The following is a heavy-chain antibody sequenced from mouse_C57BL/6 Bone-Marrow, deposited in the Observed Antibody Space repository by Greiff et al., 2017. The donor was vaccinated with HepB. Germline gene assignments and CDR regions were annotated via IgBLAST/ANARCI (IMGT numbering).Heavy chain of an antibody. J-gene: IGHJ4*01. D-gene: IGHD4-1*01. CDR2: IDPENGDT. V-gene: IGHV14-4*01. CDR1: GFNIKDDY. CDR3: TCGLGRNAMDF. Sequence: VQLQQSGAELVRPGASVKLSCTASGFNIKDDYMHWVKQRPEQGLEWIGWIDPENGDTEYASKFQGKATITADTSSNTAYLQLSSLTSEDTAVYYCTCGLGRNAMDFWGQGPSVPVSS.